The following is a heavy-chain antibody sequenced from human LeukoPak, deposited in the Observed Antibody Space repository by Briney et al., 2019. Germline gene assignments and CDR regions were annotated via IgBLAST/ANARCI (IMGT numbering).Heavy chain of an antibody. J-gene: IGHJ1*01. D-gene: IGHD2-21*02. CDR3: AKDYFVVVTAHRAEYFQH. CDR1: GFTFSSYA. Sequence: AGGSLRLSCAATGFTFSSYAMSWVRQAPGKGLEWVSAISGSGTTAHYADSVKGRFTISRDNSKNTLYLQMNSLRAGDTAVYYCAKDYFVVVTAHRAEYFQHWGQGTLVTVSS. V-gene: IGHV3-23*01. CDR2: ISGSGTTA.